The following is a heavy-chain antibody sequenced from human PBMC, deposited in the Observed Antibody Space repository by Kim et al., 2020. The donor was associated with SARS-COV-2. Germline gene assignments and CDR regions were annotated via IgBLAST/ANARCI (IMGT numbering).Heavy chain of an antibody. CDR2: INHSGST. Sequence: SETLSLTCAVYGGSFSGYYWSWIRQPPGKGLEWIGEINHSGSTNYNPSLKSRVTISVDTSKNQFSLKLSSVTAADTAVYYCARGLLPGAGSYRSSGYNGWFDPWGQGTLVTVSS. J-gene: IGHJ5*02. D-gene: IGHD3-10*01. V-gene: IGHV4-34*01. CDR3: ARGLLPGAGSYRSSGYNGWFDP. CDR1: GGSFSGYY.